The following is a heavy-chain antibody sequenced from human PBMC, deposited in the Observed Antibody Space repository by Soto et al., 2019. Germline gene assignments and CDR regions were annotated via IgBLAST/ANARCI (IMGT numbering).Heavy chain of an antibody. D-gene: IGHD3-22*01. Sequence: QVQQVESGGGVVQPGRSLRLSCAASGFTFSSYSMHWVRQTPGKGLERVAVISYDGSDKYYADSVKGRFTISRDNSKNTLYLQMNSLRREDTSVYYCAREYSSAVVAPGYWGQGILVTVSP. CDR1: GFTFSSYS. J-gene: IGHJ4*02. CDR2: ISYDGSDK. CDR3: AREYSSAVVAPGY. V-gene: IGHV3-30*04.